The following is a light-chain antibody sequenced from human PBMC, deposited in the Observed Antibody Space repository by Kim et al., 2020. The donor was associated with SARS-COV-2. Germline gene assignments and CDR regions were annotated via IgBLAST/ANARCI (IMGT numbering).Light chain of an antibody. CDR1: SSNIGNNY. V-gene: IGLV1-51*01. CDR2: DNN. Sequence: GQKVTISCSGSSSNIGNNYVSWYQQLPGTAPKLLIYDNNKRPSGIPDRFSGSKSGTSATLGITGLQTGDEADYYCGTWDSSLSALLFGGGTQLTVL. CDR3: GTWDSSLSALL. J-gene: IGLJ7*01.